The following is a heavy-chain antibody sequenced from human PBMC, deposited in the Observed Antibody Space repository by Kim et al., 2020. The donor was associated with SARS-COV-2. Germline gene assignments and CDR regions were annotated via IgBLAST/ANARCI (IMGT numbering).Heavy chain of an antibody. Sequence: SETLSLTCAVYGGSFSGYYWSWICQPPGKGLEWIGEINHSGSTNYNPSLKSRVTISVDTSKNQFSLNLTSVTAADTAVYYCARGLTYYYGSGIYIMDHW. CDR3: ARGLTYYYGSGIYIMDHW. V-gene: IGHV4-34*01. J-gene: IGHJ5*01. CDR2: INHSGST. CDR1: GGSFSGYY. D-gene: IGHD3-10*01.